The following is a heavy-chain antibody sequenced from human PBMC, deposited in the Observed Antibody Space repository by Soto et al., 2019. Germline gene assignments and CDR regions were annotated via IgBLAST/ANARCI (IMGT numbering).Heavy chain of an antibody. CDR3: ARGRYGDY. CDR1: GYGFTTHG. Sequence: QVHLVQSGAEVKKPGASVKVSCKGSGYGFTTHGITWVRQAPGQGLEWMAWISAHNGNTNYAQKVQGRVTVTRDTSTSTAYMELRSLRYDDTAVYYCARGRYGDYWGQGALVTVSS. D-gene: IGHD1-1*01. V-gene: IGHV1-18*01. CDR2: ISAHNGNT. J-gene: IGHJ4*02.